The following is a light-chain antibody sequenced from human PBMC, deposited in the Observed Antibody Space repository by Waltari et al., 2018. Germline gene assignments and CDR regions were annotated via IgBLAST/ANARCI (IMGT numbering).Light chain of an antibody. CDR2: WAS. J-gene: IGKJ3*01. CDR3: HQYYSTPFT. V-gene: IGKV4-1*01. CDR1: QSVLYSSNNKNY. Sequence: DIVMTQSPDSLAVSLGERATINCKSSQSVLYSSNNKNYLAWYQQKPGQPPKTLIYWASTRESGVPDRFSGSESGTDFTLTISSLQAEDVAVYYCHQYYSTPFTFGPGTKVDIK.